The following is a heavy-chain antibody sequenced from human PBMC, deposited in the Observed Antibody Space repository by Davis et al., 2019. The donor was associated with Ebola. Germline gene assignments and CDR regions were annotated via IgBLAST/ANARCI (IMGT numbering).Heavy chain of an antibody. CDR3: ARAKYYDILTGLLYYYYGMDV. V-gene: IGHV4-39*07. CDR1: GGSISSTYTY. CDR2: IYYSEH. D-gene: IGHD3-9*01. J-gene: IGHJ6*02. Sequence: SETLSLTCTVSGGSISSTYTYWAWIRQPPGKGLEWIGSIYYSEHSYNPSLKSRVTISVDTSKNQFSLKLSSVTAADTAVYYCARAKYYDILTGLLYYYYGMDVWGQGTTVTVSS.